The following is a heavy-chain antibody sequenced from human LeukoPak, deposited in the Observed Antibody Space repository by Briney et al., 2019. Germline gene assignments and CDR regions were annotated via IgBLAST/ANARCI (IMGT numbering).Heavy chain of an antibody. V-gene: IGHV3-23*01. J-gene: IGHJ4*02. D-gene: IGHD5-18*01. CDR2: ISGSAHKI. CDR1: GFTFSSYA. Sequence: PGGSLRLSCAASGFTFSSYAMSWVRQAPEKGLDWVSVISGSAHKIRYADSVKGRFTISRDNSENIVYLQMNNLRAGDTAVYYCAGRVTGYSSGYVYWGQGTLVTVSS. CDR3: AGRVTGYSSGYVY.